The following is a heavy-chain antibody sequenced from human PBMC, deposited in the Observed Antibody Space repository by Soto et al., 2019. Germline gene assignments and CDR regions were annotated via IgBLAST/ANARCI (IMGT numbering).Heavy chain of an antibody. CDR2: INPSGGST. J-gene: IGHJ5*02. V-gene: IGHV1-46*01. D-gene: IGHD3-10*01. CDR1: GYTCTNYY. CDR3: GRGGSGSYWDVDLLDNRWFDP. Sequence: QVQLVQSGAEVKKPGASVKVSCNASGYTCTNYYMHWVRQAPGQGLEWMGIINPSGGSTSYAQKFQGRVTMTRDTSTSTVYMELSSLRSADTAVYYCGRGGSGSYWDVDLLDNRWFDPWGQGTLVTVSS.